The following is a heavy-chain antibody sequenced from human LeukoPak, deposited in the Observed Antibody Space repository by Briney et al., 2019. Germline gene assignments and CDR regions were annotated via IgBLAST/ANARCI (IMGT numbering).Heavy chain of an antibody. CDR3: AREKAMAPYYYYYYMDV. CDR1: GGSISSYY. D-gene: IGHD5-18*01. V-gene: IGHV4-4*07. CDR2: IYTSGST. J-gene: IGHJ6*03. Sequence: PSETLSLTCTVSGGSISSYYWSWIRQPAGKGLEWIGRIYTSGSTNYNPSLKSRVTMSVDTSKNQFSLKLSSVTAADTAVYYCAREKAMAPYYYYYYMDVWGKGTTVTISS.